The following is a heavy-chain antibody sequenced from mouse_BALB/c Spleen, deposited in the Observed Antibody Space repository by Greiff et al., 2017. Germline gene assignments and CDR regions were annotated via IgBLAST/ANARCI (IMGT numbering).Heavy chain of an antibody. CDR2: ISSGGSYT. CDR1: GFTFSSYT. Sequence: EVKLVESGGGLVKPGGSLKLSCAASGFTFSSYTMSGVRQTPEKRLEWVATISSGGSYTYYPDSVKGRFTISRDNAKNTLYLQMSSLKSEDTAMYYYTRASTCLYWYFDVWGAGTTVTVSS. CDR3: TRASTCLYWYFDV. J-gene: IGHJ1*01. V-gene: IGHV5-6-4*01. D-gene: IGHD4-1*02.